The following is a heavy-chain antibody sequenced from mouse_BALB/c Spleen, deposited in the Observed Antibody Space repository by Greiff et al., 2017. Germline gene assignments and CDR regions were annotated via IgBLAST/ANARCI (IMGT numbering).Heavy chain of an antibody. CDR1: GYAFSSYW. J-gene: IGHJ2*01. CDR3: ARYGSSLYYFDY. V-gene: IGHV1-80*01. D-gene: IGHD1-1*01. CDR2: IYPGDGDT. Sequence: QVQLKQSGAELVRPGSSVKISCKASGYAFSSYWMNWVKQRPGQGLEWIGQIYPGDGDTNYNGKFKGKATLTADKSSSTAYMQLSSLTSEDSAVYFCARYGSSLYYFDYWGQGTTLTVSS.